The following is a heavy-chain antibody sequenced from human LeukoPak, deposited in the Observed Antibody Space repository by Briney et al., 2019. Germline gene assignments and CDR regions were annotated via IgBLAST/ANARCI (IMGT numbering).Heavy chain of an antibody. V-gene: IGHV4-4*07. J-gene: IGHJ4*02. CDR2: IYTGGST. D-gene: IGHD5-12*01. CDR1: GGSISSYY. Sequence: SETLSLTCTVSGGSISSYYWSWIRQPAGKGLEWIGRIYTGGSTNYNPSLKSRVTMSVDTSKDQFSLRLSSVTAADTAVYYCARDRPSSGGYSGYDAFDYWGQGTLVTVSS. CDR3: ARDRPSSGGYSGYDAFDY.